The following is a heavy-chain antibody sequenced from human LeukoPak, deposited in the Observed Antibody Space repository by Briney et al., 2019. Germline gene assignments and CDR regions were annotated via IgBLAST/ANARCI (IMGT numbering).Heavy chain of an antibody. CDR1: GYSFIGYY. CDR2: INPKSGGT. D-gene: IGHD6-19*01. CDR3: ARDPGYSSGWPTNAYDI. J-gene: IGHJ3*02. V-gene: IGHV1-2*02. Sequence: ASVKVSCKASGYSFIGYYMHWVRQAPGRGLEWMGWINPKSGGTKYAQKFQGRVTMTRDTSIGTAYMELTRLRYDDTAVYYCARDPGYSSGWPTNAYDIWGQGTMVTVSS.